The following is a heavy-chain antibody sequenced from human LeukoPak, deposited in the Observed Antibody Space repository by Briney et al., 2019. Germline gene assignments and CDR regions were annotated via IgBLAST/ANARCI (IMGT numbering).Heavy chain of an antibody. V-gene: IGHV4-31*03. CDR2: IYYSGST. CDR3: ASVRRPGETYYYDSSGYRWFDP. D-gene: IGHD3-22*01. CDR1: GGSISSGGYY. J-gene: IGHJ5*02. Sequence: SQTLSLTCTVSGGSISSGGYYWSWIRQHPGKGLEWIGYIYYSGSTYYNPSLKSRVTISVDTSKNQFSLKLSSVTAPDPAVYYCASVRRPGETYYYDSSGYRWFDPWGQGTLVTVSS.